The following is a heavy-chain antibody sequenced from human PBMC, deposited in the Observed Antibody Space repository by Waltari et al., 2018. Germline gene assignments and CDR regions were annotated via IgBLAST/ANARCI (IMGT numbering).Heavy chain of an antibody. D-gene: IGHD6-13*01. CDR3: ARDKQQLVRRGYYYYYMDV. CDR2: IYWNDDK. Sequence: QITLKESGPTLVKPTQTLTLTCTFSGFSLSTSGVGVGWIRQPPGKALEWLALIYWNDDKRYSPSLKSRLTITTDTSKNQVVLTMTNMDPVDTATYYCARDKQQLVRRGYYYYYMDVWGKGTTVTVSS. J-gene: IGHJ6*03. CDR1: GFSLSTSGVG. V-gene: IGHV2-5*01.